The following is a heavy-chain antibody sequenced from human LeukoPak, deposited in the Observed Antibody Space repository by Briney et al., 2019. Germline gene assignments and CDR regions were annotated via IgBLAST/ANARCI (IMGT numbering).Heavy chain of an antibody. CDR1: GYSFTSYW. Sequence: GESLRISCKGSGYSFTSYWISWVRQMPGEGLEWMGRIDPSDSYTNYSPSFQGHVTITADKSISTAYLQWSSLKASDTAMYYCARGGDIVATLPEFDYWGQGTLVTVSS. V-gene: IGHV5-10-1*01. CDR2: IDPSDSYT. D-gene: IGHD5-12*01. J-gene: IGHJ4*02. CDR3: ARGGDIVATLPEFDY.